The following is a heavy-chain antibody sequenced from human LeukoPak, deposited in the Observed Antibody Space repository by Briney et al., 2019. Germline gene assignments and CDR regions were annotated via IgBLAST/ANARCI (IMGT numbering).Heavy chain of an antibody. D-gene: IGHD3-10*01. V-gene: IGHV1-69*05. CDR3: ARDRGGFMDV. CDR1: GYTFSRYG. CDR2: IIPIFGTA. Sequence: GASVKVSCKASGYTFSRYGISWVRQAPGQGLEWMGGIIPIFGTANYAQKFQGRVTITTDESTSTAYMELSSLRSEDTAVYYCARDRGGFMDVWGKGTTVTVSS. J-gene: IGHJ6*03.